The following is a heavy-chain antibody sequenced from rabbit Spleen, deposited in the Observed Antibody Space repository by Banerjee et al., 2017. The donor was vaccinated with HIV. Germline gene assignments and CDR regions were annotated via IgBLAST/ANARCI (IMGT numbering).Heavy chain of an antibody. V-gene: IGHV1S40*01. CDR1: GFPFSNKAV. D-gene: IGHD1-1*01. Sequence: QSLEESGGDLVKPGASLTLTCTASGFPFSNKAVMCWVRQAPGKGLEWIACINAVTGKAVYASWAKGRFTISKTSSTTVTLQMTSLTAADTATYFCARDTSSSFSSYGMDLWGQGTLVTVS. CDR3: ARDTSSSFSSYGMDL. CDR2: INAVTGKA. J-gene: IGHJ6*01.